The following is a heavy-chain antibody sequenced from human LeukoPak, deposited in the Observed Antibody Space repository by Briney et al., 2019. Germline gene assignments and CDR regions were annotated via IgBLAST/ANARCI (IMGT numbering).Heavy chain of an antibody. V-gene: IGHV3-11*04. D-gene: IGHD6-13*01. Sequence: GGSLRLSCAASGFTFSDYYMSWLRQAPGKRLEWVSYISSSGSTIYYADSVKGRFTISRDNAKNSLYLQMNSLRAEDTAVYYCARDPAAAKFDPWGQGTLVTVSS. J-gene: IGHJ5*02. CDR3: ARDPAAAKFDP. CDR2: ISSSGSTI. CDR1: GFTFSDYY.